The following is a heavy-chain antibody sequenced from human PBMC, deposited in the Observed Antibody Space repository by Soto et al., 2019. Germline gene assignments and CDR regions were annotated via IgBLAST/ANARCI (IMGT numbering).Heavy chain of an antibody. CDR1: RFIFSNYA. Sequence: PGGSLRLSCAASRFIFSNYAMSWVRQAPGKGLEWVSLISASGNTIYYPDSVKGRFTISRDNSKNILFLQMNSLRAEDTAVYYCAKRALSIAEDYFDYWGQGTLVTVSS. CDR3: AKRALSIAEDYFDY. D-gene: IGHD3-3*02. V-gene: IGHV3-23*01. J-gene: IGHJ4*02. CDR2: ISASGNTI.